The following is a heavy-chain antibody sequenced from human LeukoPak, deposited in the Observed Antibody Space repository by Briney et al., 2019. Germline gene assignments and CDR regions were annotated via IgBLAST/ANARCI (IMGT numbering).Heavy chain of an antibody. D-gene: IGHD4-17*01. J-gene: IGHJ6*02. CDR3: ARVAVTSRNYYYGMDV. CDR1: GYTFTSFG. V-gene: IGHV1-18*01. Sequence: ASVKVSCKASGYTFTSFGISWVRQAPGQGLEWMGWISAYNGNTNYAQKLQGRVTMTTDTSTSTAYMELRSLRSDDTAVYYCARVAVTSRNYYYGMDVWGQGTTVTVSS. CDR2: ISAYNGNT.